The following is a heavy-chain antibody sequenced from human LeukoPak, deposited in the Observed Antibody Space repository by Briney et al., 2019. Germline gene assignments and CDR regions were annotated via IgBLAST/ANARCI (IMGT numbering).Heavy chain of an antibody. CDR3: ARDLYAPVGNWFDP. Sequence: GGSLRLSCAASGFTFSSYAMSWVRQAPGKGLEWVASINHNGNVNYYVDSVKGRFTISRDNAKNSLYLQMNSLRAEDTAVYYCARDLYAPVGNWFDPWGQGTLVTVSS. CDR1: GFTFSSYA. J-gene: IGHJ5*02. CDR2: INHNGNVN. D-gene: IGHD2-8*01. V-gene: IGHV3-7*03.